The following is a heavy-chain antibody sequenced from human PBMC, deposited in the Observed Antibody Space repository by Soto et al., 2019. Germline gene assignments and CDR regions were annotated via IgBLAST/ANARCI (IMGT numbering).Heavy chain of an antibody. CDR3: ARSDMATISLDY. V-gene: IGHV3-33*01. CDR1: GFTFSSYG. D-gene: IGHD5-12*01. CDR2: IWYDGSNK. Sequence: QVQLVESGGGVVQPGRSLRLSCAASGFTFSSYGMHWVRQAPGKGLEWVAVIWYDGSNKYYADSVKGRFTISRDNSKNTLYLQINSLRAEDTAVYYCARSDMATISLDYWGQGTLVTVSS. J-gene: IGHJ4*02.